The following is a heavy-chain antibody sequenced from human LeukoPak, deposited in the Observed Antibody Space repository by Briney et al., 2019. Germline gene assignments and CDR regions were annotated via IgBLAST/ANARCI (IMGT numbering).Heavy chain of an antibody. CDR2: ISYDGSKK. V-gene: IGHV3-30*18. D-gene: IGHD6-19*01. CDR1: GFTFSSYG. Sequence: GGSLRLSCAASGFTFSSYGLHWVRQAPGKGLEWVAVISYDGSKKYYTDSVKGGFTISRDNSKNTLYLQMNSLRAEDTAVYYCAKDSGEQWLNNWFDPWGQGTLVTVSS. CDR3: AKDSGEQWLNNWFDP. J-gene: IGHJ5*02.